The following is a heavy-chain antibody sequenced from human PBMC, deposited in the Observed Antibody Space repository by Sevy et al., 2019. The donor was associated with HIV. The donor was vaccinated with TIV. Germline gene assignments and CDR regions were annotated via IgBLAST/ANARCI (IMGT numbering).Heavy chain of an antibody. D-gene: IGHD2-8*02. CDR3: ASLVPGDNWFDP. V-gene: IGHV4-59*01. J-gene: IGHJ5*02. CDR2: ILYSGST. Sequence: SETLSLTCTVTGDSMNTYYWAWIRQPPGKSLEWVGYILYSGSTEYSPSLKSRVTMALDKSKNEVSLRLSSVTAADTAVYYSASLVPGDNWFDPWGQGRLVTVSS. CDR1: GDSMNTYY.